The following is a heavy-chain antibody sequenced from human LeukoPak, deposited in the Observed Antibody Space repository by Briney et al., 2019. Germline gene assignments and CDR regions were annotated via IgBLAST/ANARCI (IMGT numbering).Heavy chain of an antibody. J-gene: IGHJ3*02. CDR1: GFTFSSYG. CDR3: AKGRWGLTINNFDI. CDR2: ISYDGGHK. Sequence: PGGSLRLSCAASGFTFSSYGMHWVRQAPGKGLGWVAVISYDGGHKYYADSVKGRFTISRDSSKNTLYLQINSLRGEDTAVYYCAKGRWGLTINNFDIWGQGTMVTVSS. D-gene: IGHD3-9*01. V-gene: IGHV3-30*18.